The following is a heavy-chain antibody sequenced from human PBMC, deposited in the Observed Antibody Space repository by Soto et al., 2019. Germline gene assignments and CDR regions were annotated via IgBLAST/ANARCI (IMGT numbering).Heavy chain of an antibody. J-gene: IGHJ4*02. CDR2: IYWDDDK. D-gene: IGHD3-9*01. CDR3: ARMGRYYDILTGYSWTIDY. CDR1: GFSLSTSGVG. V-gene: IGHV2-5*02. Sequence: QITLKESGPTLVKPTQTLTLTCTFSGFSLSTSGVGVGWIRQPPGKALEWLALIYWDDDKRYSPSLKSRLTITNDTSKNQVVLTMNNMDPVDTATYYCARMGRYYDILTGYSWTIDYWGQGTLVTVSS.